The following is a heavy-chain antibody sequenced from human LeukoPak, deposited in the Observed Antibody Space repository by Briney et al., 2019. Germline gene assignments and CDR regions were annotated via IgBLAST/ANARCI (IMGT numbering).Heavy chain of an antibody. CDR3: ARPSSGGWYNWFDP. J-gene: IGHJ5*02. CDR1: GGSFSGYY. V-gene: IGHV4-34*01. CDR2: INHSGST. D-gene: IGHD3-10*01. Sequence: PSETLSLTCAVYGGSFSGYYWSWSRQPPGKGLEWIGEINHSGSTNYNPSLKSRVTISVDTSKNQFSLKLSSVPAADTAVYYCARPSSGGWYNWFDPWGQGTLVTVSS.